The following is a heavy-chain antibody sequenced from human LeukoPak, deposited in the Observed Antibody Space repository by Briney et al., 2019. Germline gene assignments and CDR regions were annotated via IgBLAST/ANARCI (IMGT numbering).Heavy chain of an antibody. CDR1: GDSISSYY. CDR3: ARRMGGYFPH. J-gene: IGHJ4*02. Sequence: SETLSLTGTVSGDSISSYYWSWIRQPPGKGLEWIGYISYSGSANYNPSLKSRVTISVDTSKNQFSLQLSSVTAADTALYYCARRMGGYFPHWGQGTLVTVSS. D-gene: IGHD3-22*01. CDR2: ISYSGSA. V-gene: IGHV4-59*08.